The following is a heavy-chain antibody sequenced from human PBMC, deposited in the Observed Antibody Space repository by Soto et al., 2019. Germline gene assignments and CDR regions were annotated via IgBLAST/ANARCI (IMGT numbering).Heavy chain of an antibody. CDR3: AVKYYNILTGLIRGSYYYGLGV. CDR2: INHSGST. CDR1: GGSFTGYC. J-gene: IGHJ6*02. D-gene: IGHD3-9*01. V-gene: IGHV4-34*01. Sequence: PSETLSLTCAVYGGSFTGYCWSWIRQPPGKGLKWIAEINHSGSTNYNPSLKSRVTISVDTSKNQFSLKLNSVTAADTAVYYCAVKYYNILTGLIRGSYYYGLGVWGQGTTVTVSS.